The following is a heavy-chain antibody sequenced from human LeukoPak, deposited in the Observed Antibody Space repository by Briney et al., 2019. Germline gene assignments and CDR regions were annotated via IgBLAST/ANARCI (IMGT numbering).Heavy chain of an antibody. CDR1: GFSFSNYW. CDR3: ARGIVGPTGDY. J-gene: IGHJ4*02. V-gene: IGHV3-74*01. CDR2: INSDGSTT. D-gene: IGHD1-26*01. Sequence: GGSLRLSCVVSGFSFSNYWMHWVRQAPGKGLVWVSRINSDGSTTSYAASVKGRFTISRDNAKSTLYLQMNSLRAEDTAVYHCARGIVGPTGDYWGQGTLVTVSS.